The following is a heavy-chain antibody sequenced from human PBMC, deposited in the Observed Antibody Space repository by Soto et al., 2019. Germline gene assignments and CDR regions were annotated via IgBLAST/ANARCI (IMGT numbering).Heavy chain of an antibody. J-gene: IGHJ6*02. CDR1: GYTFTSYY. CDR2: INAGNGNT. V-gene: IGHV1-3*01. CDR3: ARAGYSYGLSYYYYGMDV. Sequence: GASVKVSCKASGYTFTSYYMHWVRQAPGQRLEWMGWINAGNGNTKYSQKFQGRVTITRDTSASTAYMELSSLRSEDTAVYYCARAGYSYGLSYYYYGMDVWGQGTTVTVSS. D-gene: IGHD5-18*01.